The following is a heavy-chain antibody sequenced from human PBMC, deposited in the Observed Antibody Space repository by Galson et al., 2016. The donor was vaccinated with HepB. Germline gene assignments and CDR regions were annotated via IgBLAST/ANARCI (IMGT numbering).Heavy chain of an antibody. D-gene: IGHD5-18*01. CDR3: ARDNLRGYAIDY. CDR2: FSGDII. V-gene: IGHV3-23*01. CDR1: GFTFRDYA. J-gene: IGHJ4*02. Sequence: SLRLSCATSGFTFRDYAMTWVRQASGKGLEWVSSFSGDIIYYADSVKGRFTISRDNSKDTLYLQMNSLRDEDTAVYYCARDNLRGYAIDYWGQGSLVTVSS.